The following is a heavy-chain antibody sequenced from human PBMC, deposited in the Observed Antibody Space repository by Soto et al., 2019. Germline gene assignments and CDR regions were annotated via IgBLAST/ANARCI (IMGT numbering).Heavy chain of an antibody. CDR3: ERESGYPLAY. J-gene: IGHJ4*02. CDR2: INAGDDNT. CDR1: GYTFTNYV. Sequence: QVQLVQSGAEVKKPGASVKVSCKASGYTFTNYVMHWVRQAPGQRLEWMGSINAGDDNTKYSQKFQGRVTITTDTSASTAYMELSSLRSEDTAVYYCERESGYPLAYWGQGTLVTVSS. V-gene: IGHV1-3*01. D-gene: IGHD3-22*01.